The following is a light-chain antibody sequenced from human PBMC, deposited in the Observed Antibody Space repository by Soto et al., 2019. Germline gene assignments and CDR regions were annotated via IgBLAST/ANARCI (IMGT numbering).Light chain of an antibody. CDR2: GAS. CDR3: QQYNDWPRT. Sequence: EILVTQSPATLSVSPGERVTLSCRASQSVSYNLAWYQQKPGQAPSLLIFGASTRATGIPARFSGSGSGTEFTLTISSLQSEDFAVYYCQQYNDWPRTFGQGTKLEI. V-gene: IGKV3-15*01. CDR1: QSVSYN. J-gene: IGKJ1*01.